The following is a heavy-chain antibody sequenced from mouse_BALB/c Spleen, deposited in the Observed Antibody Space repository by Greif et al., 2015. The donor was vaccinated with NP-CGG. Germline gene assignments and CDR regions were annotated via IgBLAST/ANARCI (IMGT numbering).Heavy chain of an antibody. Sequence: EVKLQESGAELVKPGASVKLSCTASGFNIKDTYMHWVKQRPEQGLEWIGRIDPANGSTKYDPKFQGKATITADTSSNTAYLQLSSLTSEDTAVYYCARGIYGSTSDYWDQGTTLTVSS. CDR3: ARGIYGSTSDY. V-gene: IGHV14-3*02. CDR2: IDPANGST. J-gene: IGHJ2*01. D-gene: IGHD1-1*01. CDR1: GFNIKDTY.